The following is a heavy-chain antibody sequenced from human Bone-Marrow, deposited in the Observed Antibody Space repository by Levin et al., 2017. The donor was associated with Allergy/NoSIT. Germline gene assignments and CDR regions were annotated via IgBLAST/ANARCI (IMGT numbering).Heavy chain of an antibody. CDR1: GFMFSAYT. V-gene: IGHV3-30*04. Sequence: GGSLRLSCVGSGFMFSAYTIHWVRLAPGKGLEWLAVMSYDEKSAFYADSVRGRFTISRDNSKNTLYLQLNSLRTEDTALYYCARDDIPGSQPIWASNVFDPWGQGTLVTVSS. J-gene: IGHJ5*02. D-gene: IGHD7-27*01. CDR3: ARDDIPGSQPIWASNVFDP. CDR2: MSYDEKSA.